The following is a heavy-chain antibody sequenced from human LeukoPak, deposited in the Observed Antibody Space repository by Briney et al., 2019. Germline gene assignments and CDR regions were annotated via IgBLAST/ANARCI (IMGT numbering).Heavy chain of an antibody. CDR3: ARGLGGGSGYLDY. CDR1: GGSISSYY. Sequence: SETLSLTCTVSGGSISSYYWSWIRQPPGKGLEWIGYIYYSGSTNYNPSLKSRVTISVDTSKNQFSLKLSSVTAADTAVYYCARGLGGGSGYLDYWGQGTLVTVSS. J-gene: IGHJ4*02. CDR2: IYYSGST. V-gene: IGHV4-59*12. D-gene: IGHD2-15*01.